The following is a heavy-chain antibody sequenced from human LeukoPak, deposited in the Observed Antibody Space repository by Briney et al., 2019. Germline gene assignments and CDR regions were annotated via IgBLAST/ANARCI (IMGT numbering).Heavy chain of an antibody. D-gene: IGHD3-10*01. J-gene: IGHJ3*02. V-gene: IGHV3-30*18. CDR1: GFTFRSYW. Sequence: GGSLRLSCAASGFTFRSYWMNWVRQAPGKGLEWVAIISYDGSDKYYADSVKGRFTISRDNSKNTLYLQMNSLRAEDTAVYYCAKDFGEAAFDIWGQGTMVTVSS. CDR3: AKDFGEAAFDI. CDR2: ISYDGSDK.